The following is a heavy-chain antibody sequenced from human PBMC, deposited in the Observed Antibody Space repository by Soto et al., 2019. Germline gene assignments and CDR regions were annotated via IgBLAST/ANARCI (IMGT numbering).Heavy chain of an antibody. D-gene: IGHD6-19*01. J-gene: IGHJ4*02. CDR1: GYTFTGYY. CDR3: ARALGAGTRHFDY. Sequence: QVQLVQSGAEVKKPGASVKVSCKASGYTFTGYYMHWVRQAPGQGLEWMGWINPNSGGTTYAQKFQGWVTMTRDTSISTAYMELSRLRSDDTAVYYCARALGAGTRHFDYWGQGTLVTVSS. V-gene: IGHV1-2*04. CDR2: INPNSGGT.